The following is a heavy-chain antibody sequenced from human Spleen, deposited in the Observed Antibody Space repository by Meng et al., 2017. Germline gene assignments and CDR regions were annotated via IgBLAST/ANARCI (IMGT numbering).Heavy chain of an antibody. V-gene: IGHV4-4*07. CDR1: GDSISNYY. Sequence: QLQLQESGPGLLKPSDTLSLTCSVSGDSISNYYWNWLRQPAGKRLEWIGRTYVDGSTDYNPSLRSRVTVSVDTSKNQISLRLASVTAADTAVYFCARGSAGDYYFDSWGQGTLVTVSS. J-gene: IGHJ4*02. D-gene: IGHD4-17*01. CDR3: ARGSAGDYYFDS. CDR2: TYVDGST.